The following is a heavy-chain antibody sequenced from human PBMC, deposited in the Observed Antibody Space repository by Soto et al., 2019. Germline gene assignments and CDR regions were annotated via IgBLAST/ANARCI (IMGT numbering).Heavy chain of an antibody. CDR1: GFTFSNYA. Sequence: EVHLLESGGDLVQPGGSLRLSCAASGFTFSNYAMSWVRQARGKGLDWVSGISGSAASTFYADSVKGRFTISRDNSKNTLYLQMNSLRAEDTAVYYCAKWTGRYCSGGRCYLDDPVDYWGQGTLVTVSS. D-gene: IGHD2-15*01. V-gene: IGHV3-23*01. CDR3: AKWTGRYCSGGRCYLDDPVDY. J-gene: IGHJ4*02. CDR2: ISGSAAST.